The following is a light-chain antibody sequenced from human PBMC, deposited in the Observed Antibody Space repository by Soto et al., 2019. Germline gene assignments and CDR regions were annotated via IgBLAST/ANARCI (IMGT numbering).Light chain of an antibody. V-gene: IGKV1-5*01. CDR3: QHYNSYPYT. J-gene: IGKJ2*01. CDR1: QSVSGW. Sequence: DIQMTQSPSTLSASVGDRVTITCRASQSVSGWLAWYQQKPGKAPKFLIYDVSSLGSGVPSRFSGSGSGTEFTLTISSLQPDDFATYYCQHYNSYPYTFGRGTKLEIK. CDR2: DVS.